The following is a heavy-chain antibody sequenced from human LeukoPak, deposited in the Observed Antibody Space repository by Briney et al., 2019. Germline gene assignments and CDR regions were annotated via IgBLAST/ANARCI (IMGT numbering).Heavy chain of an antibody. D-gene: IGHD3-9*01. CDR2: IYTSGST. J-gene: IGHJ3*02. CDR1: GGSISSGSYY. Sequence: SETLSLTCTVSGGSISSGSYYWSWIRQPAWKGLEWIGRIYTSGSTNYNPSLKSRVTISVDTSKNQFSLKLSSVTAADMAVYYCARDRTYVLRYFDWPSIDAFDIWGQGTMVTVSS. V-gene: IGHV4-61*02. CDR3: ARDRTYVLRYFDWPSIDAFDI.